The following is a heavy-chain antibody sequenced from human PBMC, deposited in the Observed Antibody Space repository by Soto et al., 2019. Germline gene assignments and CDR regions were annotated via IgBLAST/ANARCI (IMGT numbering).Heavy chain of an antibody. J-gene: IGHJ4*02. CDR1: GGTCIDYA. CDR2: LSFDGNNI. D-gene: IGHD5-18*01. Sequence: LSWAAAGGTCIDYAGRWVLKTPGKGLEWVAVLSFDGNNIHYADSVKGRFTVSRDNSKNTLFLQMNSLRPEDTALYYCARGPIGDAAMVKDYFDYCGQGTLV. V-gene: IGHV3-30-3*01. CDR3: ARGPIGDAAMVKDYFDY.